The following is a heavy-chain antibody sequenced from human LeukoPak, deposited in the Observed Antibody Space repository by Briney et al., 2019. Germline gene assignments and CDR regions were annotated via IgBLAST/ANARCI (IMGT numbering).Heavy chain of an antibody. CDR1: GFTFSSYG. D-gene: IGHD2-15*01. CDR3: AKDSSRLSSRGGSCYSQSRQDYFHY. V-gene: IGHV3-23*01. CDR2: ISGSGGST. Sequence: SGGSLRLSCAASGFTFSSYGMSWVRQAPGKGLEWVSDISGSGGSTYYADSVKGRFTISRDNSKNTLYLQMNSLRAEDTAVYYCAKDSSRLSSRGGSCYSQSRQDYFHYWGQGTLVTVSS. J-gene: IGHJ4*02.